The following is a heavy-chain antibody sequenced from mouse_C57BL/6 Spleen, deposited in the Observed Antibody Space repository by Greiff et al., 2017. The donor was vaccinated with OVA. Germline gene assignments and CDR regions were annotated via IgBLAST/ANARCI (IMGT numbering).Heavy chain of an antibody. Sequence: VQLQQSGPELVKPGASVKISCKASGYAFSSSWMHWVKQRPGKGLEWIGRIYPGDGDTNYNGKFKGKATLTADKSSSTAYMQLSSLTSEDSAVTFGAGSGWLLWYCDVWGKGTTVTVSS. V-gene: IGHV1-82*01. D-gene: IGHD2-3*01. CDR2: IYPGDGDT. J-gene: IGHJ1*03. CDR1: GYAFSSSW. CDR3: AGSGWLLWYCDV.